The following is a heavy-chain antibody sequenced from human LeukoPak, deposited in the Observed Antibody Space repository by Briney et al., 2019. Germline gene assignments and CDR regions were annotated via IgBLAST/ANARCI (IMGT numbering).Heavy chain of an antibody. Sequence: ASVKVSCKVSGYTLTELSMHWVRQAPGNGLERMGGFDPEDGETIYAQKFQGRVTMTEDTSTDTAYMELSSLRSEDTAVYYCVCCSSTSCYGGYYFDYWGQGTLVTVSS. CDR2: FDPEDGET. CDR1: GYTLTELS. V-gene: IGHV1-24*01. CDR3: VCCSSTSCYGGYYFDY. J-gene: IGHJ4*02. D-gene: IGHD2-2*01.